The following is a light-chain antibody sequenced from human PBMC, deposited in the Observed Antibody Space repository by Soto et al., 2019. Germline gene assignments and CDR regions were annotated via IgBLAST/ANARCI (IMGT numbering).Light chain of an antibody. Sequence: DNQMTHSPSSVSASVRDRVTITCRASQDISSWLAWYQQKPGKAPKIMIYAASSLQGGVPSRFSGSGSGTEFTLTISSLQPEDFATYYCQQASSFPPTFGQGTRLEI. CDR2: AAS. CDR3: QQASSFPPT. J-gene: IGKJ5*01. CDR1: QDISSW. V-gene: IGKV1-12*01.